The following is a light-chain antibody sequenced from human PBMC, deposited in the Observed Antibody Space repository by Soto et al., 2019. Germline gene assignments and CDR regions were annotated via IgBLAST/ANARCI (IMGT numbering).Light chain of an antibody. CDR2: ADT. J-gene: IGLJ1*01. Sequence: VLTPPPSESGAPRQRITISCTGSSSNIGAGYDVHWYRQLPGTAHKLLIFADTKRPSGVPDRSSGSKPGTSAHLALTALQAEDEADYYCQSYDSRLSGLYVFGTGTKAPS. CDR1: SSNIGAGYD. CDR3: QSYDSRLSGLYV. V-gene: IGLV1-40*01.